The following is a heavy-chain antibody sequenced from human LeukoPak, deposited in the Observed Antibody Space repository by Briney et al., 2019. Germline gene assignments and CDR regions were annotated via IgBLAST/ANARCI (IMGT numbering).Heavy chain of an antibody. CDR1: GFTFSTYA. Sequence: GGSLRLSCAASGFTFSTYAMSWVRQAPGKGLEWVSVIYRGGSTYYADSVQGRFTISRDNSNNTLYLQMSSLRAEDTAVYYCAKDEIAVAGTYFDYWGQGTLVPSPQ. CDR2: IYRGGST. CDR3: AKDEIAVAGTYFDY. D-gene: IGHD6-19*01. J-gene: IGHJ4*02. V-gene: IGHV3-66*01.